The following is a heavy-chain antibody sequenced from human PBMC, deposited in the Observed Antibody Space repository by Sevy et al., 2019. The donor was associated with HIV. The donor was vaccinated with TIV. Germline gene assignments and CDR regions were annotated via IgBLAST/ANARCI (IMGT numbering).Heavy chain of an antibody. J-gene: IGHJ3*02. CDR2: ISSSGTTI. V-gene: IGHV3-11*01. D-gene: IGHD2-21*02. CDR3: ASRLYCGGDCRDAFDI. CDR1: GFTFSDYY. Sequence: GGSLRLSCAASGFTFSDYYMSWIRQAPGKGLEWVSYISSSGTTIYYADSVRGRFTISRDNAKNSLYLQMNSLRAEDTAVYYCASRLYCGGDCRDAFDIWGQGTTVTVSS.